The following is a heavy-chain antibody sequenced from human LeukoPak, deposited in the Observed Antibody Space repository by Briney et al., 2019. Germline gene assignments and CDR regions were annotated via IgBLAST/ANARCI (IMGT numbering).Heavy chain of an antibody. CDR3: ARGPPRGKYYYMDV. V-gene: IGHV3-23*01. Sequence: QSGGSLRLSCAASGFTFSSYAMSWVRQAPGKGLEWVSLISGSGGSTYYADSVKGRFTISRDNSKNSLYLQMNSLTAGDTAVYYCARGPPRGKYYYMDVWGKGTTVTVSS. CDR1: GFTFSSYA. CDR2: ISGSGGST. J-gene: IGHJ6*03. D-gene: IGHD1-1*01.